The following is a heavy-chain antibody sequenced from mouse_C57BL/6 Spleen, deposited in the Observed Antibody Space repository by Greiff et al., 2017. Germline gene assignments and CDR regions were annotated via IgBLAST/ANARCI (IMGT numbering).Heavy chain of an antibody. J-gene: IGHJ2*01. D-gene: IGHD4-1*02. CDR3: ARRWSNWDLDY. V-gene: IGHV3-6*01. CDR2: ISYDGSN. Sequence: ESGPGLVKPSQSLSLTCSVTGYSITSGYYWNWIRQFPGNKLEWMGYISYDGSNNYNPSLKNRISITRDTSKNQFFLKLNSVTTEDTATYYCARRWSNWDLDYWGQGTTLTVSS. CDR1: GYSITSGYY.